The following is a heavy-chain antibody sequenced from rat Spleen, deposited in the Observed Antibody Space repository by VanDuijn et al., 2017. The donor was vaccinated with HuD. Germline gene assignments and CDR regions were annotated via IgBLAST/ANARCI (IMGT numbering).Heavy chain of an antibody. J-gene: IGHJ4*01. V-gene: IGHV5-62*01. Sequence: VLLMESGGGLVQPGQSLKLSCSTSGFTFSTYGMHWIRQAPGKGLDWVVFISSSSDTVYADAVKGRFTISRDNAKNTLYLQLNSLKSDDTASYYCARHDGTHTRGVMDAWGQGASVTVSS. CDR1: GFTFSTYG. D-gene: IGHD1-12*02. CDR3: ARHDGTHTRGVMDA. CDR2: ISSSSDT.